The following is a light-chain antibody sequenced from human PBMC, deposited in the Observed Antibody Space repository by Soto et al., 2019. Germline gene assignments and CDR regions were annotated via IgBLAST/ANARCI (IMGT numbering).Light chain of an antibody. CDR3: QQRTNWPPWT. CDR1: QSVTTY. V-gene: IGKV3-11*01. CDR2: DAS. J-gene: IGKJ1*01. Sequence: EMVRTQYPRTPSLSPGGRATLSCRASQSVTTYLAWHQQKPGQAPRLLIYDASNRAAGIPARFSGSGSGTDFTLTISSLEPEDFAVYYCQQRTNWPPWTFGQGTKVDIK.